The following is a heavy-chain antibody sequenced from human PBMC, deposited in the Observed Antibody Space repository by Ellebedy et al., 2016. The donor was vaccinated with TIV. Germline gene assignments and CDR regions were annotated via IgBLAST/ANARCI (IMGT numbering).Heavy chain of an antibody. V-gene: IGHV4-61*01. Sequence: GSLRLXCTVSGGSVSSGSYYWSWIRQPPGKGLEWIGYIYYSGSTNYNPSLKSRVTISVDTSKNQFSLKLSSVTAADTAVYYCARDWYGDYEGISDYWGQGTLVTVSS. CDR3: ARDWYGDYEGISDY. D-gene: IGHD4-17*01. CDR1: GGSVSSGSYY. J-gene: IGHJ4*02. CDR2: IYYSGST.